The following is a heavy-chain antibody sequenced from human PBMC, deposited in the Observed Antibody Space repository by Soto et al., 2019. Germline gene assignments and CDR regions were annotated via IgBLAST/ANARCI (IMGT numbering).Heavy chain of an antibody. CDR1: GFTFSSYA. V-gene: IGHV3-30-3*01. D-gene: IGHD4-17*01. CDR3: ASDPSPYGDHDYANYFDY. CDR2: ISYDGSNK. J-gene: IGHJ4*02. Sequence: PGGSLRLSCAASGFTFSSYAMHWVRQAPGKGLEWVAVISYDGSNKYYADSVKGRFTISRDNSKNTLYLQMNSLRAEDTAVYYCASDPSPYGDHDYANYFDYWGQGTLVTVSS.